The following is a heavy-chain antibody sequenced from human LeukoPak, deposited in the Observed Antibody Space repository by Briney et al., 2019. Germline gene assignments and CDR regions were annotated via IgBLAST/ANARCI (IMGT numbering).Heavy chain of an antibody. CDR2: IRQDGGVK. D-gene: IGHD2-2*01. J-gene: IGHJ4*02. Sequence: GGSLRVSCAASGFTFSSYWMTWVRQAPGKGLEWVANIRQDGGVKYYMDSAKGRFTLSRDNAKSSLYLQMNSLRVEDTAMYFCARTVVVVVGASDYFDYWGQGTLVTVSS. V-gene: IGHV3-7*03. CDR3: ARTVVVVVGASDYFDY. CDR1: GFTFSSYW.